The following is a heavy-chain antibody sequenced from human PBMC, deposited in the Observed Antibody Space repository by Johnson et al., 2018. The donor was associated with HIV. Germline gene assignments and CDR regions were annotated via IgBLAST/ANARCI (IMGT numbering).Heavy chain of an antibody. Sequence: QVQLVESGGGVVQPGRSLRLSCAASGFTFSSYAMYWVRQAPGKGLEWVAGILYDGSNKYHADSVKGRFTISRDNSKNTLYLQMNSLRAEDTALYYCAKDSGVATLVTGAFDIWGQGTMVTVSS. CDR3: AKDSGVATLVTGAFDI. CDR1: GFTFSSYA. CDR2: ILYDGSNK. J-gene: IGHJ3*02. V-gene: IGHV3-30-3*01. D-gene: IGHD4-23*01.